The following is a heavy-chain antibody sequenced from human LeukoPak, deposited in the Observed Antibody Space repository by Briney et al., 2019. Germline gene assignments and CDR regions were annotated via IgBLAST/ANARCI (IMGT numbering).Heavy chain of an antibody. CDR2: IYYSGST. CDR1: GGSISSYY. Sequence: SETLSLTCTVSGGSISSYYWSWIRQPPGKGLEWIGYIYYSGSTNYRPSLKSRVTISVDTSKNQFSLKLRSVTAADTAMYYCARQGYADFSSRPFDYWGQGTLVTVSS. D-gene: IGHD4-17*01. CDR3: ARQGYADFSSRPFDY. J-gene: IGHJ4*02. V-gene: IGHV4-59*08.